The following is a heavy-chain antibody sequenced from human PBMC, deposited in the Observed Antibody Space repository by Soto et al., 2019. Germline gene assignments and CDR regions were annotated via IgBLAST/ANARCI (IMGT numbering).Heavy chain of an antibody. Sequence: EVQLVESGGGLVQPDRSLRLSCAASGFTFDDYAMHWVRQAPGKGLEWVSGISWNSGSIGYADSVKGRFTISRDNAKNSLYLQMNSLRAEDTALYYCAKGSGSGQFDYWGQGTLVTVSS. V-gene: IGHV3-9*01. CDR3: AKGSGSGQFDY. CDR2: ISWNSGSI. CDR1: GFTFDDYA. D-gene: IGHD6-19*01. J-gene: IGHJ4*02.